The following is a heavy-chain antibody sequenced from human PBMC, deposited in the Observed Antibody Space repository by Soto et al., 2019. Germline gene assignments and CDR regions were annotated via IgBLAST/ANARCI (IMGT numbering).Heavy chain of an antibody. CDR1: GGSFSGYY. J-gene: IGHJ5*02. D-gene: IGHD5-18*01. CDR2: INHSGST. Sequence: QVQLQQWGAGLLKPSETLSLTCAVYGGSFSGYYWSWIRQPPGKGLEWIGEINHSGSTNYNPPLKSRVPISVDTSTNQFSLKLSSVTAADTAVYYWARLVDTAIQNWFDPWGQGTLVTVSS. V-gene: IGHV4-34*01. CDR3: ARLVDTAIQNWFDP.